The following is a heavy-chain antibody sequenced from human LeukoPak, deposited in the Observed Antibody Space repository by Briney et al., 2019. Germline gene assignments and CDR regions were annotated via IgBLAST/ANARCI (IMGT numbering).Heavy chain of an antibody. CDR3: ARENPYSSSGDWFDP. Sequence: SETLSLTCTVSGDSISSGSHYWSWIRQPAGKGLEWIGRIHTSGSTNYNPSLKSRVTISVDTSKNQFSLSLSSVTAADTAVYYCARENPYSSSGDWFDPWGQGTLVTVYS. J-gene: IGHJ5*02. CDR2: IHTSGST. V-gene: IGHV4-61*02. D-gene: IGHD6-6*01. CDR1: GDSISSGSHY.